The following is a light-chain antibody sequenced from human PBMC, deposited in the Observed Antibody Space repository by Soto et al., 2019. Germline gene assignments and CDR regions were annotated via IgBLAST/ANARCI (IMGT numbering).Light chain of an antibody. CDR2: GAS. CDR1: QSVSSNY. Sequence: EIVLTQSPGTLSLSPGDRATLSCRASQSVSSNYLAWYQQKPGQAPRLLIYGASSRATDIPDRFSGSGSGTDFTLTISRLEPEDFAVYYCHQYSNWPPWAFGQGTKVDIK. CDR3: HQYSNWPPWA. V-gene: IGKV3-20*01. J-gene: IGKJ1*01.